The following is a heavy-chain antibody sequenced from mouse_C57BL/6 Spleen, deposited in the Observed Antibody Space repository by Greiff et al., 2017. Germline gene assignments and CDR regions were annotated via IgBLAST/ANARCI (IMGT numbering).Heavy chain of an antibody. V-gene: IGHV1-55*01. CDR1: GYTFTSYW. J-gene: IGHJ4*01. CDR2: IYPGSGST. CDR3: ARGGKFYCCILYAMDY. D-gene: IGHD2-1*01. Sequence: QVQLQQPGAELVKPGASVKMSCKASGYTFTSYWITWVKQRPGQGLEWIGDIYPGSGSTNYNEKFKSKATLTVDTSSSTAYMQLSSLTSEDSAVYCCARGGKFYCCILYAMDYWGQGTSVTVSS.